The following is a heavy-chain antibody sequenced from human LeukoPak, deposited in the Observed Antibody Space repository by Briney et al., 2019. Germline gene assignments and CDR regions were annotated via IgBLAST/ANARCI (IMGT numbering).Heavy chain of an antibody. V-gene: IGHV3-21*01. D-gene: IGHD1-26*01. CDR2: ISSSSSYI. J-gene: IGHJ4*02. CDR3: ARDRIVGATDY. CDR1: GFSFSSYS. Sequence: GGSLRLSCAASGFSFSSYSMNWVRQAPGKELEWVSSISSSSSYIYYADSVKGRFTISRDNAKNSLYLQMNSLRAEDTAVYYCARDRIVGATDYWGQGTLVTVSS.